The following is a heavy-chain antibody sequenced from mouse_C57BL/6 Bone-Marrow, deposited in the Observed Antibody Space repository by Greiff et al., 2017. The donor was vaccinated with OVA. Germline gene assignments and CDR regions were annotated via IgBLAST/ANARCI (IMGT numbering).Heavy chain of an antibody. V-gene: IGHV1-62-2*01. J-gene: IGHJ4*01. CDR1: GYTFTEYT. D-gene: IGHD2-1*01. CDR2: FYPGRGSI. CDR3: ARHEEVYGNYENPAMDY. Sequence: LQESGAELVKPGASVKLSCKASGYTFTEYTIHWVKQRSGQGLEWIGWFYPGRGSIKYNEKFKDKATLTADKSSSTVYMELSRFTSEDSAVYFCARHEEVYGNYENPAMDYWGQGTSVTVSS.